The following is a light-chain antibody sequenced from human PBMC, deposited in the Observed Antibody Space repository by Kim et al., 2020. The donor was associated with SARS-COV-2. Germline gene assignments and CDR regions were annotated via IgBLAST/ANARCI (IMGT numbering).Light chain of an antibody. CDR3: QQSMT. J-gene: IGKJ2*01. CDR2: KAS. Sequence: PSTLSASVGDRVTITCRVSQSISKWMSWYQQKPGKAPKLLIFKASNLEGGVPARFSGSGSGTEFTLTISSLQPDDYATYYCQQSMTFGQGTKLEIK. CDR1: QSISKW. V-gene: IGKV1-5*03.